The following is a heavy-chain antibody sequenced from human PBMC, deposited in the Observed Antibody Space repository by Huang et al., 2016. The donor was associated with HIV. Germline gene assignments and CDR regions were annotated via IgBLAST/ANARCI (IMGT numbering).Heavy chain of an antibody. Sequence: QLQLQLRGAGLLKHSETLSLTCGVSGGSFTGTYLTWIRQAPGEGLVWIGAVNDSGALNYNPSLNCRVTVSLDESNGQLSLNLRSVTAADTGVYYSARQWTILEWLLGLDVWGQGTTVIVSS. CDR1: GGSFTGTY. CDR3: ARQWTILEWLLGLDV. CDR2: VNDSGAL. V-gene: IGHV4-34*02. D-gene: IGHD3-3*01. J-gene: IGHJ6*02.